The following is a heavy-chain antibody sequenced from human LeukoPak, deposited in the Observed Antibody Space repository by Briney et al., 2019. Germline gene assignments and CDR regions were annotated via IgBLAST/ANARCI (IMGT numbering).Heavy chain of an antibody. V-gene: IGHV3-23*01. J-gene: IGHJ4*01. CDR3: SAGYDY. CDR2: ISSPTSST. D-gene: IGHD2-15*01. CDR1: GVTFSSYA. Sequence: PGGSLRLSCAASGVTFSSYAMSWVRLAPGKGLEFVSTISSPTSSTHYADFVKCLFTISRDNSKNTLYLQMNSLRSEDTAMYYCSAGYDYWGHGTLVTVSS.